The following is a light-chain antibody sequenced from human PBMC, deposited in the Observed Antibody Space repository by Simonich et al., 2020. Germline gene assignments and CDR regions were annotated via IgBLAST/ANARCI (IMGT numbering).Light chain of an antibody. V-gene: IGLV2-14*03. CDR2: DVI. CDR3: SSYTSSSTVV. J-gene: IGLJ2*01. Sequence: QSALTQPASVSGSPGQSITISCTGTSSDVCGYNYVSWYQQHPGIAPKLMIYDVINRPSGVSNRFSGSKSGNTASLTISGLQAEDEADYYCSSYTSSSTVVFGGGTKLTVL. CDR1: SSDVCGYNY.